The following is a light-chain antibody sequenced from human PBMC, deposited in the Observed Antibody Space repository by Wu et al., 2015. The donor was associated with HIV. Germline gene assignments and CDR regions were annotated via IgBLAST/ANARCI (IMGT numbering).Light chain of an antibody. CDR3: QQRSDWPRT. CDR2: DAS. J-gene: IGKJ1*01. CDR1: QSVNNQ. V-gene: IGKV3-11*01. Sequence: EIVLTQSPATLSLSPGERATVSCRASQSVNNQLAWYQQKPGQAPRLLIYDASNRATGIPGRFSGSGSGTDFTLTISSLQPEDFVLYYCQQRSDWPRTFGQGTMVEIK.